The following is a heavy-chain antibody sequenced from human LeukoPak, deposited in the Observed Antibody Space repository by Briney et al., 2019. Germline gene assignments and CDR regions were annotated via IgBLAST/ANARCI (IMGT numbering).Heavy chain of an antibody. CDR1: GGSFSVYY. V-gene: IGHV4-34*01. J-gene: IGHJ4*02. CDR3: GLSTTRATTRTIDY. D-gene: IGHD4-17*01. Sequence: SETLSLTCAVYGGSFSVYYWSWIRQPPGKGLEWIGEVSRGGSTKYSPSLKSRVTISLDTSNNQVSLKLSSVTAAETAMYYCGLSTTRATTRTIDYWGQGTLVTVSS. CDR2: VSRGGST.